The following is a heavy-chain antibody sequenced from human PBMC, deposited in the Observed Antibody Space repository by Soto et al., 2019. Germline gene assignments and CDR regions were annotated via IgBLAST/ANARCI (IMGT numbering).Heavy chain of an antibody. D-gene: IGHD1-1*01. V-gene: IGHV3-64*01. Sequence: EVQLVESGGGLVQPGGSLSFSCAASGFTLSDYSLHWVRQAAGKGLEYVSAISYKGDTTYYANSVKGRFTISRDNSKNTLYLQMGSLRAEDMAVYYCARVSGLGQAAFDIWGQGTMVTVSS. CDR3: ARVSGLGQAAFDI. J-gene: IGHJ3*02. CDR1: GFTLSDYS. CDR2: ISYKGDTT.